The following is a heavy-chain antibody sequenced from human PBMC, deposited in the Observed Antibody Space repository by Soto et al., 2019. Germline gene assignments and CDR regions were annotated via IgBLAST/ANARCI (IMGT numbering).Heavy chain of an antibody. D-gene: IGHD4-17*01. Sequence: KPSETLSLTCTVSGGSISSSSYYWGWIRQPPGKGLEWIGSIYYSGSTYYNPSLKSRVTISVDTSKNQFSLKLSSVTAADTAVYYCANNDYGDYGGIAYYDYWGQGTLVTVSS. CDR3: ANNDYGDYGGIAYYDY. CDR2: IYYSGST. V-gene: IGHV4-39*01. CDR1: GGSISSSSYY. J-gene: IGHJ4*02.